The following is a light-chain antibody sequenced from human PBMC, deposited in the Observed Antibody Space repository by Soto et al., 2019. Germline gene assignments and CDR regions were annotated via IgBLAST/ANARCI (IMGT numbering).Light chain of an antibody. V-gene: IGLV2-11*01. CDR1: SNDVGGYNF. CDR3: SSYAGSYTLV. J-gene: IGLJ2*01. Sequence: QSVLTQPRSVSGSPGQSVTISCTGTSNDVGGYNFVFWYQQHPGKVPKLFIYDVSRRPSGVPDRFSGSKSGNTASLTISGLQAEDEADYYCSSYAGSYTLVFGGGTKLTVL. CDR2: DVS.